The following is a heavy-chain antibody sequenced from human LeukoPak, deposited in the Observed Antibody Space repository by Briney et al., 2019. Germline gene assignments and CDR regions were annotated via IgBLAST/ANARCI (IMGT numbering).Heavy chain of an antibody. CDR1: GGSFSGYY. CDR3: ARDERGSGCFDY. CDR2: VYYSGST. Sequence: PSGTLSLTCAVYGGSFSGYYWGWIRQPPGKGLQWIGSVYYSGSTYYNPSLKSRVTISLDTSKNEFSLKLSSVTAADTAVYYCARDERGSGCFDYWGQGSLVTVSS. J-gene: IGHJ4*02. D-gene: IGHD1-26*01. V-gene: IGHV4-34*11.